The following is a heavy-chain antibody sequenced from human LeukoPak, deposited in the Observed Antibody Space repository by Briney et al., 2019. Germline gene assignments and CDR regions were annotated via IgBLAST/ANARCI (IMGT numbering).Heavy chain of an antibody. CDR3: ARGDIVVVVSASDY. D-gene: IGHD2-15*01. CDR2: ITASGDST. J-gene: IGHJ4*02. CDR1: GLIFSDYI. V-gene: IGHV3-23*01. Sequence: GESLRLSCAASGLIFSDYIMIWVRQAPGKGLEWVSGITASGDSTYYADSVKGRFTMSRDNSKNTVYLQMNSLRVDDTAVYYCARGDIVVVVSASDYWGQGTLVTVSS.